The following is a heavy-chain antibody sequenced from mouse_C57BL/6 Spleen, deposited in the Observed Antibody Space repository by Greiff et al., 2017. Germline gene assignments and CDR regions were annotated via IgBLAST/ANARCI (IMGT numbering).Heavy chain of an antibody. D-gene: IGHD2-5*01. J-gene: IGHJ4*01. Sequence: VQLQQPGAELVKPGASVKLSCKASGYTFTSYWMHWVKQRPGQGLEWIGMIHPNSGSTNYNEKFKSKATLTVDKSSSTAYMQLSSLTSEDSAVYYCARSHYSNSPCYYAMNCWDQRTSVTVSS. CDR2: IHPNSGST. CDR1: GYTFTSYW. CDR3: ARSHYSNSPCYYAMNC. V-gene: IGHV1-64*01.